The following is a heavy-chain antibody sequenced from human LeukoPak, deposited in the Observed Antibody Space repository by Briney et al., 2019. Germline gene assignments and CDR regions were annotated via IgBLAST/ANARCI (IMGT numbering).Heavy chain of an antibody. V-gene: IGHV3-48*03. CDR1: GFTFSSYE. Sequence: GGSLRLSCAASGFTFSSYEMNWVRQAPGKGLEWVSYISSSGSTIYYADSVKGRFTVSRDNAKNSLYLQMNSLRAEDTAVYYCARAKRNGFDIWGQGTMVTVSS. J-gene: IGHJ3*02. CDR2: ISSSGSTI. CDR3: ARAKRNGFDI.